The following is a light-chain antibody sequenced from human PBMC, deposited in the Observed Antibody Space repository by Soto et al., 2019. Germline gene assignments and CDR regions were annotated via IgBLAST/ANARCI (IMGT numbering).Light chain of an antibody. Sequence: QSALTQPASVSGSPGQSITNSCSGTSSDVGAFNYVSWHQQHPGKVPKIIIYDVSRRPSGVSNRFSGSKSGNTASLTISGLQAEDEADYYCSSYTTINTHVFGSGTKVTVL. CDR1: SSDVGAFNY. J-gene: IGLJ1*01. V-gene: IGLV2-14*01. CDR2: DVS. CDR3: SSYTTINTHV.